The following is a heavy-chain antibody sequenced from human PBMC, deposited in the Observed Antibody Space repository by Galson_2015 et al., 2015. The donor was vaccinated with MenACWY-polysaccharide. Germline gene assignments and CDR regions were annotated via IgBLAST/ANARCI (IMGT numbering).Heavy chain of an antibody. D-gene: IGHD3-16*01. J-gene: IGHJ4*02. Sequence: SLRLSCAASGFTFSSYWMHWVRQVPGKGLVWVSRIRSDGSSTNYADSVKGRFTISRDNAKNTLYLQMNSLRAEGTAVYYCARAKLGGGPAFDSWGQETLVTVSS. CDR1: GFTFSSYW. V-gene: IGHV3-74*01. CDR2: IRSDGSST. CDR3: ARAKLGGGPAFDS.